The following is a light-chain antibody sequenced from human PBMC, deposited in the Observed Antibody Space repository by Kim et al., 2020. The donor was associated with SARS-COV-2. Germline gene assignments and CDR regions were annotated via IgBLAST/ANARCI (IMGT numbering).Light chain of an antibody. CDR2: VGTGGIVG. Sequence: ELTQPPSASASLGASVTLTCTLSSGYSNYKVDWYQQRPGKGPRFVMRVGTGGIVGSKGDGIPDRFSVLGSGLNRYLTIKNIQEEDESDYHCGADHGSGSNFVRVFGGGTKLTFL. V-gene: IGLV9-49*01. CDR1: SGYSNYK. J-gene: IGLJ3*02. CDR3: GADHGSGSNFVRV.